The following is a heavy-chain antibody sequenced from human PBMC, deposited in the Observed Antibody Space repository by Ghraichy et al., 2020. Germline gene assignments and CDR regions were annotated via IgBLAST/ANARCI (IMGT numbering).Heavy chain of an antibody. Sequence: GGSLRLSCAASGFSVNNFAMNWVRRAPGWGLEWVSGITAGGTKYYADSAKGRFTISRDGSKNTLYLQMNSLRAEDTALYYCAKEIKPDSRWDIDYWGQGTLVTVSS. CDR1: GFSVNNFA. CDR3: AKEIKPDSRWDIDY. V-gene: IGHV3-23*01. D-gene: IGHD6-19*01. J-gene: IGHJ4*02. CDR2: ITAGGTK.